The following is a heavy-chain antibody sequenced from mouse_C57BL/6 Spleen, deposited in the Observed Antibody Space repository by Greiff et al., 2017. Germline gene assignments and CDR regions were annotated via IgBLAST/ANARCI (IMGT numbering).Heavy chain of an antibody. CDR3: TDYYGSSNWYFDV. J-gene: IGHJ1*03. Sequence: VQLQESGAELVRPGASVTLSCKASGYTFTDYEMHWVKLTPVHGLEWIGAIDPETGGTAYNQKFKGKAILTADKSSSTAYMELRSLTSEDSAVYYCTDYYGSSNWYFDVWGTGTTVTVSS. D-gene: IGHD1-1*01. CDR2: IDPETGGT. V-gene: IGHV1-15*01. CDR1: GYTFTDYE.